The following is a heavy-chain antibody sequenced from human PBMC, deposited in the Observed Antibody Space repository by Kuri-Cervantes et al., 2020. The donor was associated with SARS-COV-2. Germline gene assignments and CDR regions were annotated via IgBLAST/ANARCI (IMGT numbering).Heavy chain of an antibody. J-gene: IGHJ4*02. CDR2: INHSGST. Sequence: SETLSLTCAVYGGSFSGYYWSWIRQPPGKGLEWIGEINHSGSTNCNPSLKSRVTISVDTSKNQFSLKLSSVTAADTAVYYCASSPARYYYDSSGYLGYRGQGTLVTVSS. CDR1: GGSFSGYY. CDR3: ASSPARYYYDSSGYLGY. D-gene: IGHD3-22*01. V-gene: IGHV4-34*01.